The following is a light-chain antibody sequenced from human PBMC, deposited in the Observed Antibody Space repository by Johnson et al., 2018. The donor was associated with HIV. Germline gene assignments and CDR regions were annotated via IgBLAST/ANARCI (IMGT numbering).Light chain of an antibody. Sequence: QSVLTQPPSVSAAPGQKVTISCSGSNSNIGNNYVSWYQQLPGTAPKLLIYDNNKRPSGIPDRFSGSKSGTSATLGITGLQTGDEADYYCGTWDNSLRSGFFGTGTKVTVL. J-gene: IGLJ1*01. CDR2: DNN. CDR1: NSNIGNNY. V-gene: IGLV1-51*01. CDR3: GTWDNSLRSGF.